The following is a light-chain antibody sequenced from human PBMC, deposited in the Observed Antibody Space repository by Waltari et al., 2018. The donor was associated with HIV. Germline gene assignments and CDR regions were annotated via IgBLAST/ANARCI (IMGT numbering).Light chain of an antibody. Sequence: EIVLTQSPGILSLSPGQGATLSCRSSQTFSTSYMAWYQQKPGQAPRLLISGGTRRATCNPKRFKSRGSGTDFTLTISRLEPEDFAVYYCQQYGDSPALIFGGGTKVEIK. V-gene: IGKV3-20*01. J-gene: IGKJ4*01. CDR2: GGT. CDR3: QQYGDSPALI. CDR1: QTFSTSY.